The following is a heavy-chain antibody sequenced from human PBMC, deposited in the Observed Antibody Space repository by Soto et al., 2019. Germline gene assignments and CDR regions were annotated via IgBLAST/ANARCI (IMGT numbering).Heavy chain of an antibody. D-gene: IGHD2-8*01. CDR3: AKDWCMLYCYYYYGMDV. CDR1: GFTFSSYG. J-gene: IGHJ6*02. CDR2: ISYDGSNK. V-gene: IGHV3-30*18. Sequence: PGGSLRLSCAASGFTFSSYGMHWVRQAPGKGLEWVAVISYDGSNKYYADSVKGRFTVSRDNSKNTLYLQMNGLRAEDTAVYYCAKDWCMLYCYYYYGMDVWGQGTTVTVSS.